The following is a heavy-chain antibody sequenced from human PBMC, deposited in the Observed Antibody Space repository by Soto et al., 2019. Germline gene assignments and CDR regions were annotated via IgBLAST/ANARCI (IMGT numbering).Heavy chain of an antibody. CDR2: ISSGGST. J-gene: IGHJ4*02. Sequence: EEQLVESGGSLVQPGGSLRLSCAASGFTVSNLYMTWVRQAPGKGLQWVAVISSGGSTYYADSVKGRFTISRDNSKNTLYLEMNSLRAEDTAVYYCARDTLGGAYDFLHGGQGTLVTVSS. CDR3: ARDTLGGAYDFLH. V-gene: IGHV3-66*01. CDR1: GFTVSNLY. D-gene: IGHD3-3*01.